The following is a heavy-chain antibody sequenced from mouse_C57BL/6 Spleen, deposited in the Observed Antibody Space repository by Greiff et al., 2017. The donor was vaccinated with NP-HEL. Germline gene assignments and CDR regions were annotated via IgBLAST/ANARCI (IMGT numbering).Heavy chain of an antibody. D-gene: IGHD1-1*01. CDR2: IDPSDSYT. CDR3: ASHYGSSHAMDY. CDR1: GYTFTSYW. J-gene: IGHJ4*01. Sequence: VQLQQPGAELVMPGASVKLSCKASGYTFTSYWMHWVKQRPGQGLEWIGEIDPSDSYTNYNQKFKGKSTLTVDKSSSTAYMQLSSLTSEDSAVYYCASHYGSSHAMDYWGQGTSVTVSS. V-gene: IGHV1-69*01.